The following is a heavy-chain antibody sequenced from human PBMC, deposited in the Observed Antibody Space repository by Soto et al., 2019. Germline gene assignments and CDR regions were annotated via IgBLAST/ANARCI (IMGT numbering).Heavy chain of an antibody. D-gene: IGHD3-10*01. CDR1: GFTFSSYA. Sequence: GGSLRLSCAASGFTFSSYAMSWVRQAPGKGLEWVSAISGSGGSTYYADSVKGRFTISRDNSKNTLYLQMNSLRAEDTAVYYCAKDPGTYRVRGVPYFDYWGQGTLVTVSS. CDR3: AKDPGTYRVRGVPYFDY. CDR2: ISGSGGST. V-gene: IGHV3-23*01. J-gene: IGHJ4*02.